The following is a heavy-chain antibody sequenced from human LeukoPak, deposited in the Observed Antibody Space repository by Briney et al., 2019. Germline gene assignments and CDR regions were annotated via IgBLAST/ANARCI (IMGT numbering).Heavy chain of an antibody. V-gene: IGHV4-34*01. CDR1: GGSISSYY. D-gene: IGHD2-2*01. CDR2: INHSGST. Sequence: PSETLSLTCTVSGGSISSYYWSWIRQPPGKGLEWIGEINHSGSTNYNPSLKSRVTISVDTSKNQFSLKLSSVTAADTAVYYCARGIADCSSTSCYRGVDPWGQGTLVTVSS. J-gene: IGHJ5*02. CDR3: ARGIADCSSTSCYRGVDP.